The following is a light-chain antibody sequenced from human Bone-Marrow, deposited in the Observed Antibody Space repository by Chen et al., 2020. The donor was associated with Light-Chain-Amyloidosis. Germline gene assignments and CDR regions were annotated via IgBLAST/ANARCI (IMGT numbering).Light chain of an antibody. CDR2: WAS. Sequence: IVMTQSPAFLAVSLGERATINCKSSQNVLYSFDNENSLAWYQQKPGQLTKLLIHWASTRESGVPERFSGSGSETDFTLTISSLQAEDVAVYYCQQYFQTPFTFGPGTTVDI. J-gene: IGKJ3*01. V-gene: IGKV4-1*01. CDR3: QQYFQTPFT. CDR1: QNVLYSFDNENS.